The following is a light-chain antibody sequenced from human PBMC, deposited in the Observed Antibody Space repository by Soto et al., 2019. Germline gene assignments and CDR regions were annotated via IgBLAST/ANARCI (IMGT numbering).Light chain of an antibody. CDR1: SNDIGTYNY. Sequence: QSALTQPASVSGSPGQSITISCTRTSNDIGTYNYVSWYQQHPGKAPKLMIYDVTARPSGVSNRFSGSKSGNTASLTISGLQPDDEADYYCSSCTSSTTHVTFGGGTKVTVL. CDR2: DVT. V-gene: IGLV2-14*03. J-gene: IGLJ2*01. CDR3: SSCTSSTTHVT.